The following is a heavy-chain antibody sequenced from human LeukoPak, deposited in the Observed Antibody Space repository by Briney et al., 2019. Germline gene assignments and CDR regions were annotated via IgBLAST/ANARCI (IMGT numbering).Heavy chain of an antibody. Sequence: PGGSLRLSCAASGFTFSSYAMSWVRQAPGKGLEWVSAISGSGGSTYYADSVKGRFTISRDNSKNTLYLQMNSLRAEDTAVYYCAKHLRSLRGYCGSTSCYAFDAFDIWGQGTMVTVSS. CDR2: ISGSGGST. CDR1: GFTFSSYA. J-gene: IGHJ3*02. V-gene: IGHV3-23*01. CDR3: AKHLRSLRGYCGSTSCYAFDAFDI. D-gene: IGHD2-2*01.